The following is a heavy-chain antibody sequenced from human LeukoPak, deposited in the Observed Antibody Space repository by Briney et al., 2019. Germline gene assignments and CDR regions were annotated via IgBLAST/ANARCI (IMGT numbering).Heavy chain of an antibody. V-gene: IGHV4-39*01. D-gene: IGHD2-2*03. J-gene: IGHJ5*02. CDR2: IYHSGNT. CDR1: GGSISSSIYY. Sequence: SETLSLTCTVSGGSISSSIYYWGWIRQPPGKGLGWIGNIYHSGNTYYNPSLRSRVTISVDTSKNQFSLKLSSVTAADTAVYYCARLGSWFDPWGQGTLVTVSS. CDR3: ARLGSWFDP.